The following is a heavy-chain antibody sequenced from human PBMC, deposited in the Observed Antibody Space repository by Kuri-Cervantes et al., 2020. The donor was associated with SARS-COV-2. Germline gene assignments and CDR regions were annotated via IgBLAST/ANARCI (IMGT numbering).Heavy chain of an antibody. Sequence: ASVKVSCKVSGYTVIELSMHWVRQAPGKGLEWMGGFDPEYGEIIYAQKFQGRVTMTEDTSTDTEYMELSSLRSDDTAVYYCATVDYDSYGYSWHFDSWGHGTLVTVSS. CDR1: GYTVIELS. V-gene: IGHV1-24*01. D-gene: IGHD3-22*01. J-gene: IGHJ4*01. CDR3: ATVDYDSYGYSWHFDS. CDR2: FDPEYGEI.